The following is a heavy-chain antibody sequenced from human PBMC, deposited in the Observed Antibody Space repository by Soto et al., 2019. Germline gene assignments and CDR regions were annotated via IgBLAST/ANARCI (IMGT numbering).Heavy chain of an antibody. CDR3: AKYHQYQLPPHGFDY. CDR2: ISGSGGST. CDR1: GFTFSSYA. J-gene: IGHJ4*02. V-gene: IGHV3-23*01. Sequence: PGGSLRLSCAASGFTFSSYAISWVRQAPGKGLEWVSAISGSGGSTYYADSVKGRFTISRDNSKNTLYLQMNSLRAEDTAVYYCAKYHQYQLPPHGFDYWGQGTLVPVSS. D-gene: IGHD2-2*01.